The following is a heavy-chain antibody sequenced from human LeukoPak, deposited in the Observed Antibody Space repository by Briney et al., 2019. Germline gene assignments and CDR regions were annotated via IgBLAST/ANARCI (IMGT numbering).Heavy chain of an antibody. J-gene: IGHJ4*02. CDR1: GFTFSSYG. D-gene: IGHD6-19*01. V-gene: IGHV3-7*03. Sequence: GRSLRLSCAASGFTFSSYGMHWVRQAPGKGLEWVANIRQDGSEKNYVDSVKGRFIISRDNTNNALYLQMNSLRVEDTAVYYCVKNDGWFHLAQWGQGTLVTVSS. CDR2: IRQDGSEK. CDR3: VKNDGWFHLAQ.